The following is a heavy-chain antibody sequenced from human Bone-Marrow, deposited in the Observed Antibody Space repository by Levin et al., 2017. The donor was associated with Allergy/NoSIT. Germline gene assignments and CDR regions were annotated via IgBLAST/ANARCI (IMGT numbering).Heavy chain of an antibody. Sequence: TLSLTLTCTFSGFSLSTSGVGVGWIRQPPGKALEWLALIYWDDDKRYSPSLKSRVTITKGTSENQVVLTMTNMDPVDTATYYCGYSSLEYCSGGSCYYFDFWGQGTLVTVSS. CDR2: IYWDDDK. CDR1: GFSLSTSGVG. V-gene: IGHV2-5*02. CDR3: GYSSLEYCSGGSCYYFDF. D-gene: IGHD2-15*01. J-gene: IGHJ4*02.